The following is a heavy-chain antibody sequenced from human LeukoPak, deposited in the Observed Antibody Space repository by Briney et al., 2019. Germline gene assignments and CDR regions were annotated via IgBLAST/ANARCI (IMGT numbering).Heavy chain of an antibody. D-gene: IGHD6-19*01. V-gene: IGHV3-30*18. CDR3: AKLGIAVAGARDY. CDR1: GFTFSSYG. Sequence: PGRSLRLSCAASGFTFSSYGMHWVRQAPGKGLEWVAVISYDGSNKYYADSVKGRFTISSDNSKNTLYLQMNSPRAEDTDVYYCAKLGIAVAGARDYWGQGTLVTVSS. CDR2: ISYDGSNK. J-gene: IGHJ4*02.